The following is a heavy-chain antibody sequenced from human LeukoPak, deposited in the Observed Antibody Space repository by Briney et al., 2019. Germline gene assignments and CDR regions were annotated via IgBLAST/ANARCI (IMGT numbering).Heavy chain of an antibody. J-gene: IGHJ4*02. Sequence: GALRLSCAASGCTFSSYGMHWVRQAPGKGLEWVAVISYDGSNKYYADSVKGRFTISRDNSKNTLYLQMNSLRAEDTAVYYCAKDRVGFGEFYYFDYWGQGTLVTVSS. CDR1: GCTFSSYG. V-gene: IGHV3-30*18. CDR2: ISYDGSNK. CDR3: AKDRVGFGEFYYFDY. D-gene: IGHD3-10*01.